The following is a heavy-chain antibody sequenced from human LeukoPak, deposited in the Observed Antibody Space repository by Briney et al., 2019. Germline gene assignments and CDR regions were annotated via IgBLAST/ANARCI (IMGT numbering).Heavy chain of an antibody. J-gene: IGHJ4*02. CDR1: GFTFSSYW. D-gene: IGHD3-22*01. Sequence: GGSLRLSCAASGFTFSSYWMSWVRQAPGKGLEWVANIKQDGSEKYYVDSVKGRFTISRDNAKNSLYLQMNSLRAEDTAVYYCARDSYDSSGYPVYFDNWGQGTLVTVSS. V-gene: IGHV3-7*01. CDR3: ARDSYDSSGYPVYFDN. CDR2: IKQDGSEK.